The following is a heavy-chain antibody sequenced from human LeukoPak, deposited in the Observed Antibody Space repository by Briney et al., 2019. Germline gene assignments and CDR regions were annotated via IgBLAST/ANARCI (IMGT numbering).Heavy chain of an antibody. V-gene: IGHV1-46*01. D-gene: IGHD3-22*01. Sequence: GASVKVSCKASGYTFTSYYMHWVRQAPGQGLEWMGIINPSGGSTSYAQKFQGRVTMTRDTSTSTVYMELSSLRSEDTAVYYCARDPYYDSSGNYYPADYWGQGTLVTVSS. CDR3: ARDPYYDSSGNYYPADY. CDR2: INPSGGST. CDR1: GYTFTSYY. J-gene: IGHJ4*02.